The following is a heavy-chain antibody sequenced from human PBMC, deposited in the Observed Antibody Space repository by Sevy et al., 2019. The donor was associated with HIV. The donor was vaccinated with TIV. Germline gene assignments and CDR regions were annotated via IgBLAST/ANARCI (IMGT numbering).Heavy chain of an antibody. V-gene: IGHV3-49*03. J-gene: IGHJ3*01. CDR1: GFTFGDYA. Sequence: GGSLRLSCTASGFTFGDYAMSWFRQAPGKGLEWVGFIRSKTYGGTTEYAAAVKGRFTISRDDSKSIAYLQMNSLKTEDTAVYYCSREGSEGTVAQPDAFAFWGQGTIVTVSS. CDR3: SREGSEGTVAQPDAFAF. D-gene: IGHD6-19*01. CDR2: IRSKTYGGTT.